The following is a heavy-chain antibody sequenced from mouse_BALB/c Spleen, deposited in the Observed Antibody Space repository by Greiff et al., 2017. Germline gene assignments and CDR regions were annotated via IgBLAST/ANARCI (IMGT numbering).Heavy chain of an antibody. Sequence: EVQRVESGGGLVKPGGSLKLSCAASGFTFSSYAMSWVRQNPEERLEWVASISSGGSTYYPDSVKGRFTISRDNARNILYLQMCSLRSEDTAMYYCGYSAMDYWGQGTSVTVSS. CDR1: GFTFSSYA. J-gene: IGHJ4*01. V-gene: IGHV5-6-5*01. CDR2: ISSGGST. CDR3: GYSAMDY.